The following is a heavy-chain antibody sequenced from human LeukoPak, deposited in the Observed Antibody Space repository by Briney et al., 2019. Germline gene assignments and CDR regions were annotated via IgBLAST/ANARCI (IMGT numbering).Heavy chain of an antibody. CDR3: TRPNGDYARGGFDN. D-gene: IGHD4-17*01. Sequence: PGGSLRLSCAASGFTFSSYGMHWVRQAPGKGLEWVAVIWYDGDSKYYADSVKGRFSISRDNAKNTLYLQMNSLSAEDTALYYCTRPNGDYARGGFDNWGQGTMVTVSS. CDR2: IWYDGDSK. J-gene: IGHJ3*02. V-gene: IGHV3-33*08. CDR1: GFTFSSYG.